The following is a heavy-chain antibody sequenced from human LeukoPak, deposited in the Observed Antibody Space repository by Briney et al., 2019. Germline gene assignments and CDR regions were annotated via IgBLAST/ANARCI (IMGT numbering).Heavy chain of an antibody. CDR3: ASQYCGGDCYSV. CDR1: GGSISSYY. CDR2: IYYSGST. J-gene: IGHJ4*02. Sequence: ASETLSLTCTVSGGSISSYYWSWIRQPPGKGLEWIGYIYYSGSTNYNPSLKSRVTMSVDTSKNQFSLKLSSVTAADTAVYYCASQYCGGDCYSVWGQGTLVTVSS. D-gene: IGHD2-21*02. V-gene: IGHV4-59*12.